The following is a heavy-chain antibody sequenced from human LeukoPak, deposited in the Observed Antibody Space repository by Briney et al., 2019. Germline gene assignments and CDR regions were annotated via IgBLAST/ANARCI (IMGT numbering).Heavy chain of an antibody. CDR2: IGGTGVRT. CDR1: GFTFSSYA. V-gene: IGHV3-23*01. CDR3: AATYSGNWEFDY. Sequence: GGSLRLSCASSGFTFSSYAMSWVRQAPGKGLEWVSTIGGTGVRTYYADSVKGRFTISRDNSKNTLYLQMNSLRAEDTALYYCAATYSGNWEFDYWGQGTLVTVSS. J-gene: IGHJ4*02. D-gene: IGHD1-26*01.